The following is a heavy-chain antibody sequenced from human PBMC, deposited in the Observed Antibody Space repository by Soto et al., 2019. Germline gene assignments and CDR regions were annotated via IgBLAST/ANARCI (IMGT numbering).Heavy chain of an antibody. CDR2: IYHSGST. CDR1: GGSISSRGYS. V-gene: IGHV4-30-2*01. D-gene: IGHD1-7*01. J-gene: IGHJ4*02. Sequence: PSETLSLTCAVSGGSISSRGYSWSWSRQPPGKGLEWIGYIYHSGSTYYNPSLKSRVTISVDRSKNQFSLKLSSVTAADTAVYYCARARNYVLPLDYWGQGTLVTVSS. CDR3: ARARNYVLPLDY.